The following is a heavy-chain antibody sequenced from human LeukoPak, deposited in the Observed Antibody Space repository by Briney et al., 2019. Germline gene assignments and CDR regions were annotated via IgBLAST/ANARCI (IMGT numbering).Heavy chain of an antibody. CDR2: IYYSGST. V-gene: IGHV4-31*03. D-gene: IGHD2-15*01. CDR3: ARDGCSGGSCYIDY. Sequence: SETLSLTCTVSGGSISSGGYYWSWIRQHPGKGLERIGYIYYSGSTYYNPSLKSRVTISVDTSKNQFSLKLSSVTAADTAVCYCARDGCSGGSCYIDYWGQGTLVTVSS. CDR1: GGSISSGGYY. J-gene: IGHJ4*02.